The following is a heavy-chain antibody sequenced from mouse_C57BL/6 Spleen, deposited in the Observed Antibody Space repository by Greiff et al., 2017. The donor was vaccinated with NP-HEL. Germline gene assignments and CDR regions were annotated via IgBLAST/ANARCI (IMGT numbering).Heavy chain of an antibody. CDR3: AREEGGFTTVVATSDY. V-gene: IGHV1-81*01. D-gene: IGHD1-1*01. CDR2: IYPRSGNT. Sequence: QVQLQQSGAELARPGASVKLSCKASGYTFTSYGISWVKQRTGQGLEWIGEIYPRSGNTYYNEKFKGKATLTADKSSSTAYMELRSLTSEDSAVYFCAREEGGFTTVVATSDYWGQGTTLTVSS. J-gene: IGHJ2*01. CDR1: GYTFTSYG.